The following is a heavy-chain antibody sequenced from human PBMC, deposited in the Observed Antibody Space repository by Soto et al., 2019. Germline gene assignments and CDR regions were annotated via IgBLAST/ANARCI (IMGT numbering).Heavy chain of an antibody. V-gene: IGHV4-39*01. J-gene: IGHJ5*02. CDR3: ARPRHSSWWGWFVP. CDR2: IYYSGST. Sequence: QLQLQESGPGLVKPSETLSLTCTVSGGSISSSSYYWGWIRQPPGKGLEWIGSIYYSGSTYYNPSLKTRVTSSVDTSKNQFSQKLSSVTAADTAVYYCARPRHSSWWGWFVPWGQGTLVTVSS. D-gene: IGHD2-8*02. CDR1: GGSISSSSYY.